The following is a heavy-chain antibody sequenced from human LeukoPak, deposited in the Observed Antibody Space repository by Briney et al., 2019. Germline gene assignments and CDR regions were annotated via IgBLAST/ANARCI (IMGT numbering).Heavy chain of an antibody. J-gene: IGHJ4*02. D-gene: IGHD1-26*01. Sequence: GGSLRLSCAASGFTVSSNYMSWVRQAPGKGLEWVSVIYSGGSTYYADSVKGRFTISRDNSKNTLYLQMNSLRAEDTAVYYCARDTTRELGFDYWGQGTLVTVSS. CDR2: IYSGGST. V-gene: IGHV3-66*01. CDR3: ARDTTRELGFDY. CDR1: GFTVSSNY.